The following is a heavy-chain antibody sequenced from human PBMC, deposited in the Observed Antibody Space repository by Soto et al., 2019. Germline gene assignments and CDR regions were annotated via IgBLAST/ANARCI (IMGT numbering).Heavy chain of an antibody. D-gene: IGHD5-18*01. J-gene: IGHJ6*02. CDR2: LSDSGVSP. Sequence: GGSLRLSCAGSGFPFSSYAMSWVRQAPEKGLEWVSALSDSGVSPYYADSVKGRFTISRDNSKNTLYLQMDSLRVEETALYYCAKMTSDSYGRNYGMDVWGQGTTVTVSS. CDR1: GFPFSSYA. V-gene: IGHV3-23*01. CDR3: AKMTSDSYGRNYGMDV.